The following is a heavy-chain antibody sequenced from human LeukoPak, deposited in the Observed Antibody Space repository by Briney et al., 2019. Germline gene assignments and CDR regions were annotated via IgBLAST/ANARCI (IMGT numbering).Heavy chain of an antibody. Sequence: ASVKVSCKASGYTFTSYGISWVRQAPGQGLEWMGWISAYNGNTNYAQKLQGRVTMTTDTSTSTAYMELRSLRSDDTAVYYCARGERAYYDILTGYPPVDYWGQGTLVTVSS. V-gene: IGHV1-18*01. D-gene: IGHD3-9*01. CDR2: ISAYNGNT. CDR3: ARGERAYYDILTGYPPVDY. J-gene: IGHJ4*02. CDR1: GYTFTSYG.